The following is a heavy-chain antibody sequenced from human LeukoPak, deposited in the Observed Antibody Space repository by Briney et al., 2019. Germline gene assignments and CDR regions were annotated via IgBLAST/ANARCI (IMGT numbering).Heavy chain of an antibody. D-gene: IGHD3-10*01. J-gene: IGHJ4*02. CDR1: GGSINSYY. Sequence: SETLSLTCTVSGGSINSYYWSWIRQPPGKGLEWIGHIYYSGSTNYNPSLKSRVTISVDTSKNHFSLKLSSVTAADTAVYYCARDPYYYGSGIWYYFDYWGQGTLVTVSS. V-gene: IGHV4-59*12. CDR3: ARDPYYYGSGIWYYFDY. CDR2: IYYSGST.